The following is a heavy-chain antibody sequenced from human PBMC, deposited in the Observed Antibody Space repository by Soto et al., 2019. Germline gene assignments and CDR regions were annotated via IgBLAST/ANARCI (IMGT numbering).Heavy chain of an antibody. CDR3: ARAPQYDYVWGSPSLCDY. V-gene: IGHV3-21*01. D-gene: IGHD3-16*01. CDR2: ISSSSSYI. J-gene: IGHJ4*02. Sequence: EVQLVESGGGLVKPGGSLRLSCAASGFTFSSYSMNWVRQAPGKGLEWVSSISSSSSYIYYADSVKGRFTISRDNAKNSLYLQMNSLRAEDTAVYYCARAPQYDYVWGSPSLCDYWGQGTLVTVSS. CDR1: GFTFSSYS.